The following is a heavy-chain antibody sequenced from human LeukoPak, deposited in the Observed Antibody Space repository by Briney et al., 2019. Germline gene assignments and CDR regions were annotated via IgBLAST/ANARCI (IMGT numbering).Heavy chain of an antibody. V-gene: IGHV3-74*01. Sequence: GGSLRLSCAASGFTFSSSWMHWVRQAPGKGLVWVSRINSDGSSTSYADSVKGRFTISRDNAKNSLYLQMNSLRAEDTAVYYCARERGQQLPHDYWGQGTLVTVSS. CDR1: GFTFSSSW. D-gene: IGHD6-13*01. J-gene: IGHJ4*02. CDR2: INSDGSST. CDR3: ARERGQQLPHDY.